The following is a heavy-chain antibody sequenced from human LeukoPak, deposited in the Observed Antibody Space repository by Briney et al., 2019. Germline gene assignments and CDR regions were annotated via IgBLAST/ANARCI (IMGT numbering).Heavy chain of an antibody. Sequence: SETLSLPCTVSGGSISSYYWSWIRQPPGKGLEWIGYIYYSGSTNYNPSLKSRVTISVDTSKNQFSLKLSSVTAADTAVYYCARGIRGYSGYDLDYWGQGTLVTVSS. CDR1: GGSISSYY. CDR3: ARGIRGYSGYDLDY. V-gene: IGHV4-59*08. D-gene: IGHD5-12*01. CDR2: IYYSGST. J-gene: IGHJ4*02.